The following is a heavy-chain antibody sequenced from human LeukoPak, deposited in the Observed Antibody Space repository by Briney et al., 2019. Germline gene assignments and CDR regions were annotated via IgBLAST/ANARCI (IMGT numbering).Heavy chain of an antibody. V-gene: IGHV4-59*01. CDR1: GGSMSDYY. D-gene: IGHD2-8*02. J-gene: IGHJ4*02. CDR3: ARVASTGPFDY. Sequence: ASETLSLTCTVSGGSMSDYYWSWIRPPPREGLEWIGCIHYSGSTDYNPSLKSRVTMSVDTSKNQFSLKLRSVTAADTAVYYCARVASTGPFDYWGQGTLVTVSS. CDR2: IHYSGST.